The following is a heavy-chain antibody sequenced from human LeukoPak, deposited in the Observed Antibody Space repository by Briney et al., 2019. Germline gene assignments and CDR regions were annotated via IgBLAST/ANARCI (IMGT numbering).Heavy chain of an antibody. J-gene: IGHJ4*02. CDR1: GYSINSGYC. V-gene: IGHV4-38-2*01. CDR2: FYHSGST. CDR3: ARVATTTNPPQRPFDY. Sequence: SETLSLTCAVSGYSINSGYCWGWIRQPPGKGLEWIGSFYHSGSTYYNPSLKSRVTISVDTSKNQFSLKLSSVTAADTAVYYCARVATTTNPPQRPFDYWGQGTLVTVSS. D-gene: IGHD5-12*01.